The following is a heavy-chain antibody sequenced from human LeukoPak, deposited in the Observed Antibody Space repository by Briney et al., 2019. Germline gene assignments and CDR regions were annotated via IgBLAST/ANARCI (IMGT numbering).Heavy chain of an antibody. V-gene: IGHV3-23*01. CDR1: GFTFSSYA. J-gene: IGHJ4*02. D-gene: IGHD2-15*01. CDR3: AKDPYVGGGYHFDS. Sequence: GGSLRLSCADSGFTFSSYAMNWARQAPGKGLEWVSTITGSGGDAYYADSVKGRFTISRDNSKNTLYLQMNSLRAEDTAIYYCAKDPYVGGGYHFDSWGQGSLVTVSS. CDR2: ITGSGGDA.